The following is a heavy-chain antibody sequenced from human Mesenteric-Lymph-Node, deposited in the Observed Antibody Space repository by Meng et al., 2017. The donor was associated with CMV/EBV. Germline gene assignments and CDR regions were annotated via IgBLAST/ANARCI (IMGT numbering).Heavy chain of an antibody. V-gene: IGHV3-21*01. CDR1: GFTFSSYS. J-gene: IGHJ5*02. Sequence: GESLKISCAASGFTFSSYSMNWVRQAPGKGLEWVSSISSSSSYIYYADSVKGRFTISRDNAKNSLYLQMNSLRAEDTAVYYCARGADFDPWGQGTLVTVSS. CDR2: ISSSSSYI. CDR3: ARGADFDP.